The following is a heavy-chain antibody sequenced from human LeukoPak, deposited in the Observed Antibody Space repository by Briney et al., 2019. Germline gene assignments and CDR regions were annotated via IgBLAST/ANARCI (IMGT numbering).Heavy chain of an antibody. CDR2: ISYDGSNK. J-gene: IGHJ6*02. CDR1: GFTFSSYG. D-gene: IGHD6-13*01. Sequence: QPGRSLRLSCAASGFTFSSYGVHWVRQAPGKGLEWVAVISYDGSNKYYSDSVKGRFTISRDNSKNTLYLQMNSLRAEDTAVYYCAKDLSYSSRSYGMDVWGQGTTVTVSS. CDR3: AKDLSYSSRSYGMDV. V-gene: IGHV3-30*18.